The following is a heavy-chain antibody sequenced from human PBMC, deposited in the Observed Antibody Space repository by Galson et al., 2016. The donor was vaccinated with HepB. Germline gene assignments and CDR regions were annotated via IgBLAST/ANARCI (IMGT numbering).Heavy chain of an antibody. CDR3: ARDLSGPDR. J-gene: IGHJ5*02. V-gene: IGHV3-74*01. Sequence: IYAASVEGRFIISSDNAENTVYLQMNRLRAEDTALYYCARDLSGPDRWGQGTLVTVSP.